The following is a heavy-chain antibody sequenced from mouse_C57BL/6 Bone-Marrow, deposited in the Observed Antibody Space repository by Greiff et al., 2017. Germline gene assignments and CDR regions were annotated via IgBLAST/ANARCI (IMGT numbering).Heavy chain of an antibody. D-gene: IGHD3-3*01. CDR2: ISSGGDYI. CDR1: GFTFSSYA. CDR3: TEEKGLSSVRAPYFDY. Sequence: DVKLVESGEGLVKPGGSLKLSCAASGFTFSSYAMSWVRQTPEKRLEWVAYISSGGDYIYYADTVKGRFTISRDNARNTLYLQMSSLKSEDTAMXSCTEEKGLSSVRAPYFDYWGQGTTLTVSS. V-gene: IGHV5-9-1*02. J-gene: IGHJ2*01.